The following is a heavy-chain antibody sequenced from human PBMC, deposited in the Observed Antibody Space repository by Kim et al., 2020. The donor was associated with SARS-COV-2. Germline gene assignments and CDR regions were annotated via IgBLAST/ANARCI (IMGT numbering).Heavy chain of an antibody. Sequence: SETLSLTCTVSGGSINSPNWWNWVRQPPGKGLEWIGEIFHGGRTNYNPSLESRVTMSLDTSKNQFSLNLDSVTAADTAFYYCARGLTAFDIWGQGTTVTV. J-gene: IGHJ3*02. V-gene: IGHV4-4*02. CDR1: GGSINSPNW. D-gene: IGHD3-16*01. CDR2: IFHGGRT. CDR3: ARGLTAFDI.